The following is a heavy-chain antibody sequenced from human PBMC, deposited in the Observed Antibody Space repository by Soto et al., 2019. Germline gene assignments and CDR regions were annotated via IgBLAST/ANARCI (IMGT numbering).Heavy chain of an antibody. CDR3: ARDPGTTIFYYYGMDV. J-gene: IGHJ6*02. CDR1: GGSISSGDYY. Sequence: PSETLSLTCTVSGGSISSGDYYWSWIRQPPGKGLEWIGYIYYSGSTYYNPSLKSRVTISVDTSKNQFSLKLSSVTAADTAVYYCARDPGTTIFYYYGMDVWGQGTTVTSP. CDR2: IYYSGST. D-gene: IGHD1-7*01. V-gene: IGHV4-30-4*01.